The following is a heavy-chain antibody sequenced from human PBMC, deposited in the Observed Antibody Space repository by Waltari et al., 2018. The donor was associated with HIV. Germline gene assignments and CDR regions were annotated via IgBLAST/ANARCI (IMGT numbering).Heavy chain of an antibody. Sequence: QVHLVESGGGVVQPGRSLRLSCAASGFTFSTYVMHWVRQAPGKGLVWLADISNNGRDKNQADSVKGQFTISRDNSRNTLYLQMNSLRPEDTAVYFCAREFYYDSTGYNSGFDYWGQGTLVTVSS. CDR2: ISNNGRDK. D-gene: IGHD3-22*01. V-gene: IGHV3-30*01. CDR1: GFTFSTYV. J-gene: IGHJ4*02. CDR3: AREFYYDSTGYNSGFDY.